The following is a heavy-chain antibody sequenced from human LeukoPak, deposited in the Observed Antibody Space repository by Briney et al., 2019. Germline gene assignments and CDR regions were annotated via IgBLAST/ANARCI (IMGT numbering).Heavy chain of an antibody. D-gene: IGHD3-10*01. CDR3: ARHVTMVRGVIVGYYFDY. CDR2: INHSGST. V-gene: IGHV4-34*01. J-gene: IGHJ4*02. CDR1: GGSFSGYY. Sequence: SETLSLTCAVYGGSFSGYYWSWIRQPPGKGLEWIGEINHSGSTNYNPSLKSRVTISVDTSKNQFSLKLSSVTAADTAVYYCARHVTMVRGVIVGYYFDYWGQGTLVTVSS.